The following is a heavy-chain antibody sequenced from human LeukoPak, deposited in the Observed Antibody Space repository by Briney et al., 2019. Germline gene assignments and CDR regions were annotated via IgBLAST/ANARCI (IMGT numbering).Heavy chain of an antibody. V-gene: IGHV3-23*01. CDR1: GFTFSTNA. CDR2: IRGSGDDT. Sequence: PGGSLRLSCAASGFTFSTNAMAWVRQAPGKGLEWVSAIRGSGDDTYYADSVKGRFTISRDNSKNTLSLQMNSLRAEDTAVYYCARTPVTTPYYSYAMDVWGQGTTVTVSS. CDR3: ARTPVTTPYYSYAMDV. D-gene: IGHD4-17*01. J-gene: IGHJ6*02.